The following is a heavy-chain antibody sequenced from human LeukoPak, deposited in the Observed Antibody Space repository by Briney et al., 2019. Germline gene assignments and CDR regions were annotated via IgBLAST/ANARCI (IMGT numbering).Heavy chain of an antibody. D-gene: IGHD2-8*01. J-gene: IGHJ5*02. V-gene: IGHV4-61*01. Sequence: SETLSLTCTVSGGSVSSGSYYWSWIRQPPGKGLEWIGYIYYSGSTNYNPSLKSRVTISVDTSKNQFSLKLSSVTAADTAVYYCARKTNDWFDPWGQGTLVTVSS. CDR3: ARKTNDWFDP. CDR1: GGSVSSGSYY. CDR2: IYYSGST.